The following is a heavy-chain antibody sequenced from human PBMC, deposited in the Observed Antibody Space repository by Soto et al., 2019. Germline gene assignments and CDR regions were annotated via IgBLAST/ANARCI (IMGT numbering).Heavy chain of an antibody. V-gene: IGHV4-31*03. Sequence: QVQLQESGPGLVKPSQTLSLTCTVSGGSISSGAYFWSWIHQHPGKGLEWLGYIFYTGSTLYNPSLRSRLTISGDTSKNQFSLRLTSVTAADTAVYYCARAFSVTNFDSWGQGTLVTVSP. D-gene: IGHD4-17*01. CDR3: ARAFSVTNFDS. J-gene: IGHJ4*02. CDR2: IFYTGST. CDR1: GGSISSGAYF.